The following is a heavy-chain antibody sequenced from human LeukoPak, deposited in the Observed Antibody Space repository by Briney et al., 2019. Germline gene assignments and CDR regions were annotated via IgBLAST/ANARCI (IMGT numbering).Heavy chain of an antibody. CDR1: GFTFSSHS. J-gene: IGHJ5*02. V-gene: IGHV4-34*08. D-gene: IGHD5-18*01. Sequence: GSLRLSCEASGFTFSSHSMTWVRQAPGKTLEWIGEINHSGSTNYNASLKSRVTISVDTSKNQFSLRLSSVTAADTAVYYCAPRGDIEHSYGYGKWFDPWGQGTRVTVSS. CDR2: INHSGST. CDR3: APRGDIEHSYGYGKWFDP.